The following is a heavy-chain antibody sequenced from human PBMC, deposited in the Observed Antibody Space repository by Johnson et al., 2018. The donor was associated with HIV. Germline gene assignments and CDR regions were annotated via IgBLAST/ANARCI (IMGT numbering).Heavy chain of an antibody. CDR1: GITVSSNY. V-gene: IGHV3-20*04. CDR2: INWNGGST. Sequence: VQLVESGGALVQPGGSLRLSCAASGITVSSNYMSWVRQAPGKGLEWVSGINWNGGSTGYADSVKGRFTISRDNAKNSLYRQMNSLRAEDTALYYCARDIFYTDTAFDIWGQGTMVTVSS. J-gene: IGHJ3*02. CDR3: ARDIFYTDTAFDI.